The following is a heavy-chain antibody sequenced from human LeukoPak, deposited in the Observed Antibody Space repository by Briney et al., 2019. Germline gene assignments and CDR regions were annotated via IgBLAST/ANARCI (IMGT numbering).Heavy chain of an antibody. CDR1: GGSISSSGHY. CDR2: IYYSGGT. CDR3: ARQYCSSTTCWAYFDY. V-gene: IGHV4-39*01. Sequence: ASETLSLTCTVSGGSISSSGHYWGWIRQPPGQGLEWIGIIYYSGGTYYNPSLKSRVTISVDTSKNQFSLKLSSVTAADTAVYYCARQYCSSTTCWAYFDYWGQGTLVTVSS. J-gene: IGHJ4*02. D-gene: IGHD2-2*01.